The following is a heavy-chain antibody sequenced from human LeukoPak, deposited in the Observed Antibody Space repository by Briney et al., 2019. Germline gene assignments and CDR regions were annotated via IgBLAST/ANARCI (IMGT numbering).Heavy chain of an antibody. D-gene: IGHD4/OR15-4a*01. V-gene: IGHV3-53*01. CDR3: ARRAGAYSHPYDY. J-gene: IGHJ4*02. Sequence: GGSLRLSCAASGFTFSSNSMSWVRQAPGKGLEWVSFIYSDNTHYSDSVKGRFTISRDNSKNTLYLQMNSLRAEDTAVYYCARRAGAYSHPYDYWGQGTLVTVSS. CDR1: GFTFSSNS. CDR2: IYSDNT.